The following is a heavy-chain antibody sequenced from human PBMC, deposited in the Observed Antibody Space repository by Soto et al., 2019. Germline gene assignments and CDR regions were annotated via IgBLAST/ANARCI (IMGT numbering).Heavy chain of an antibody. CDR3: ARDTAIDY. CDR2: ISYDGSNK. D-gene: IGHD6-25*01. J-gene: IGHJ4*02. Sequence: PGGSLRVSCAASGFTFSSYAMHWVRQAPGKGLEWVAVISYDGSNKYYADSVKGRFTISRDNSKNTLYLQMNSLRAEDTAVYYCARDTAIDYWGQGTLVTVSS. CDR1: GFTFSSYA. V-gene: IGHV3-30-3*01.